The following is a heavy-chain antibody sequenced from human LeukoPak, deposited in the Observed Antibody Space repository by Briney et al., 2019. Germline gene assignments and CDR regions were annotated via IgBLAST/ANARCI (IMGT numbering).Heavy chain of an antibody. Sequence: PSETLSLTCTVSGSSISSGGYYWSWIRQPPGKGLEWIGYIYHSGSTYYNPSLKSRVTISVDRSKNQFSLKLSSVTAADTAVYYCARDSVGAFDIWGQGTMVTVSS. D-gene: IGHD1-26*01. CDR2: IYHSGST. CDR1: GSSISSGGYY. CDR3: ARDSVGAFDI. J-gene: IGHJ3*02. V-gene: IGHV4-30-2*01.